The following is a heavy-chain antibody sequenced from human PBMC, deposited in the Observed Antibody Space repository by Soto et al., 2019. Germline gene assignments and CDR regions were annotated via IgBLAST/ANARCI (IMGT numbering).Heavy chain of an antibody. CDR2: MSYDGSNK. Sequence: PGGSLRLSCAASGFTFSSYAMHWVRQAPGKGLEWVAVMSYDGSNKYYADSVKGRFTISRDNSKNTLYLQMNSLRAEDTAVYYCAKDPSIVILGPHDYWGQGTLVTVSS. D-gene: IGHD3-22*01. V-gene: IGHV3-30*18. CDR3: AKDPSIVILGPHDY. J-gene: IGHJ4*02. CDR1: GFTFSSYA.